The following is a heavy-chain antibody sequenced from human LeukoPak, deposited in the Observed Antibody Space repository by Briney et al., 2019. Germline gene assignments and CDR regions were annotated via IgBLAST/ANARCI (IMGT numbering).Heavy chain of an antibody. V-gene: IGHV3-48*03. J-gene: IGHJ5*02. Sequence: PGGSLRLSCAASGLTFSSYEMNWVRQAPGKGLEWVSHISSSGTTKYYADSVKGRFIISRDNAKNSVYLQMNSLRVEDTAVYYCAPMVRWLDTYNWFDPWGQGTLVTVSS. CDR2: ISSSGTTK. CDR1: GLTFSSYE. D-gene: IGHD4/OR15-4a*01. CDR3: APMVRWLDTYNWFDP.